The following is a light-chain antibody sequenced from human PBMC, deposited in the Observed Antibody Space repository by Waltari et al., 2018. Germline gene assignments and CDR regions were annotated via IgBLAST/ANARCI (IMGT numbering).Light chain of an antibody. J-gene: IGLJ2*01. V-gene: IGLV2-23*02. CDR2: EVD. CDR1: SSDIGSYDV. Sequence: SALTHPASVSASPGQAITISCTGSSSDIGSYDVVAWYQQPPGKAPHLLLYEVDKRPSGVSYLFSGSKSGNAASLTVSGLQPEDEGHYFCSSYTYGGPWVFGGGTLLTVL. CDR3: SSYTYGGPWV.